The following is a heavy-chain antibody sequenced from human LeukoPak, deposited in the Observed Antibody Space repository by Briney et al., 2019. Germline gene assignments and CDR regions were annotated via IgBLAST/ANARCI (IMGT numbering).Heavy chain of an antibody. V-gene: IGHV3-7*01. J-gene: IGHJ5*02. CDR1: GFTLGSYW. Sequence: QPGGSLRLSCAASGFTLGSYWMSWVRQAPGKGLEWVANIKQDGSEKYYVDSVKGRFTISRDNGKNSLYLQINSLRAEDTAVYYCARDCSSTNCYRGGFNPWGQGTLVTVSS. CDR3: ARDCSSTNCYRGGFNP. CDR2: IKQDGSEK. D-gene: IGHD2-2*01.